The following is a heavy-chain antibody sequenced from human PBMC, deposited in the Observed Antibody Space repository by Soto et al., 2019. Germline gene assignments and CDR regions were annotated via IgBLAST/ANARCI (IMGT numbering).Heavy chain of an antibody. CDR2: ISGSGGST. CDR1: GFTFSSYA. J-gene: IGHJ6*04. V-gene: IGHV3-23*01. D-gene: IGHD1-1*01. CDR3: ARLDVTPTSPYYYYCMDV. Sequence: GGSLRLSCAASGFTFSSYAMSWVRQAPGKGLEWVSAISGSGGSTYYADSVKGRFTISRDNSKNTLYLQMNSLRAEDTAVYYCARLDVTPTSPYYYYCMDVWGKGTTVTVSS.